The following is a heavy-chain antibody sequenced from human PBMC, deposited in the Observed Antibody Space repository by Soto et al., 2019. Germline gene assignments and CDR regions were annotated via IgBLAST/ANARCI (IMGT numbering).Heavy chain of an antibody. CDR2: INSNSGGT. V-gene: IGHV1-2*02. CDR3: ARRRYCSSTSCYTGRGDLDY. D-gene: IGHD2-2*02. CDR1: GYTFTGYY. Sequence: QVQLVQSGAEVKKPGASVKVSCKASGYTFTGYYMHWVRQAPGQGLEWMGWINSNSGGTNYAQKFQGRVTMTRDTSISTAYMELSRLRSDDTAVYYCARRRYCSSTSCYTGRGDLDYWGQGTLVTVSS. J-gene: IGHJ4*02.